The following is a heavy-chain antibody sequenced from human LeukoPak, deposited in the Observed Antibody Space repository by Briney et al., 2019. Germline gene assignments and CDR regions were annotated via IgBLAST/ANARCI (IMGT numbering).Heavy chain of an antibody. Sequence: PGGSLRLSCAASGFTFSSYSMNWVRQAPGKGLEWVSSISSSSRYIYYADSMKGRFTISRDNSKNTLYLQMNSLRAEDTAVYYCARVIWGRYYFDYWGQGTLVTVSS. D-gene: IGHD3-16*01. CDR1: GFTFSSYS. J-gene: IGHJ4*02. CDR2: ISSSSRYI. V-gene: IGHV3-21*01. CDR3: ARVIWGRYYFDY.